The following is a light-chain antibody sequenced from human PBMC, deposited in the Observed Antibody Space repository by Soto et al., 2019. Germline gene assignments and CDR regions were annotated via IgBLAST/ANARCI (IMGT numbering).Light chain of an antibody. CDR1: QTINKN. Sequence: DIQMTQSPSSPSASVGDRVIITCRASQTINKNLNWYQQRPGKAPNLLIYGSSGLQSGFPSRFSGSGYGTDFTLTISSLQPEDFATYYCQQSFSTPITFGQGTRLEIK. CDR2: GSS. V-gene: IGKV1-39*01. CDR3: QQSFSTPIT. J-gene: IGKJ5*01.